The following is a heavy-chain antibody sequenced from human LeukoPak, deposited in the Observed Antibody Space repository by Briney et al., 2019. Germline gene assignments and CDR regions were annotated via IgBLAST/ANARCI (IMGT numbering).Heavy chain of an antibody. CDR1: GGSISSSAW. J-gene: IGHJ4*02. CDR2: VYHSGST. D-gene: IGHD6-13*01. V-gene: IGHV4-4*02. Sequence: PSGTLSLTCAVSGGSISSSAWWSWVRQPPGKGLEWIGEVYHSGSTNYNSFLKSRVTISVDKSKNQFSLELTSATAADTAVYYCARDLGSSWFEPLDYWGQGILVIVSS. CDR3: ARDLGSSWFEPLDY.